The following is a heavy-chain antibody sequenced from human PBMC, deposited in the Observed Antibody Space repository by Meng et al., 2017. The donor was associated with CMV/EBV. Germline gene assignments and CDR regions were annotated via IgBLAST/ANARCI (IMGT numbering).Heavy chain of an antibody. Sequence: ASVKVSCKAPGNIFTKNGISWVRQAPGQRLEWMGWISADNQNTNLVQRFQGRVTMTIETSTNTAYVELRSLRSEDTAVYYCARPYYDILTDYYYYYGMDVWGQGTTVTVSS. CDR3: ARPYYDILTDYYYYYGMDV. CDR2: ISADNQNT. V-gene: IGHV1-18*01. J-gene: IGHJ6*02. D-gene: IGHD3-9*01. CDR1: GNIFTKNG.